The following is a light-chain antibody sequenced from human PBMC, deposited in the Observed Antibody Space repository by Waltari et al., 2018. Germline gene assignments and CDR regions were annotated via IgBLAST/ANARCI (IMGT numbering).Light chain of an antibody. CDR2: EVS. Sequence: QSALTQPPYASESPGQSVTIPCTGPSSDVCGYNYVSWYQQHPGNAPNLMIYEVSKRPSGVPDRFSGSKSGNTASLTVSGLQAEDESDYYCSSSAGSNNFVFGTGTKVTVL. CDR1: SSDVCGYNY. J-gene: IGLJ1*01. CDR3: SSSAGSNNFV. V-gene: IGLV2-8*01.